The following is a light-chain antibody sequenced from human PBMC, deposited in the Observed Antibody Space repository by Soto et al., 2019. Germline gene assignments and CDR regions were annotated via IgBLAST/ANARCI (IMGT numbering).Light chain of an antibody. CDR2: KAS. V-gene: IGKV1-5*03. Sequence: IQMTQSPSTLSASVGDRVTFTCRASQTISTWLAWYQQKPGEAPKLLIYKASTLEVGVPSRFSASGSGTEFTLTINTLQPADFATYYCQQLNSYPLTFGGGTNVETK. CDR1: QTISTW. J-gene: IGKJ4*01. CDR3: QQLNSYPLT.